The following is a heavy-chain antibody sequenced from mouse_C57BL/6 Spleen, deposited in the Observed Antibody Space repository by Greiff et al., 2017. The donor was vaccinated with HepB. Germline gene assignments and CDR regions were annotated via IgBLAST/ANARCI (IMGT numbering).Heavy chain of an antibody. Sequence: EVKVVESGEGLVKPGGSLKLSCAASGFTFSSYAMSWVRQTPEKRLEWVAYISSGGDYIYYADTVKGRFTISRDNARNTLYLQMSSLKSEDTAMYYCTREGGYYDFDYWGQGTTLTVSS. CDR2: ISSGGDYI. CDR1: GFTFSSYA. J-gene: IGHJ2*01. CDR3: TREGGYYDFDY. D-gene: IGHD2-3*01. V-gene: IGHV5-9-1*02.